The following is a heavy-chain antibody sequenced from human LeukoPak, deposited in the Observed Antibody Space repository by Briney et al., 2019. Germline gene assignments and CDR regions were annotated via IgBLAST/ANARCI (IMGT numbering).Heavy chain of an antibody. Sequence: ASVKASCKVSGYTLTELSMHWVRQAPGKGLEWMGGFDPEDGETIYAQKFQGRVTMTEDTSTDTAYMELSSLRSEDTAVYYCATDSSGYLTTYYYYYGMDVWGQGTTVTVSS. CDR1: GYTLTELS. V-gene: IGHV1-24*01. CDR2: FDPEDGET. CDR3: ATDSSGYLTTYYYYYGMDV. D-gene: IGHD3-22*01. J-gene: IGHJ6*02.